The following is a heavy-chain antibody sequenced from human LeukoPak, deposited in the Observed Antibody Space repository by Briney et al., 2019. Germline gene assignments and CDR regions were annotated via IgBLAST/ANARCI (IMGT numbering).Heavy chain of an antibody. CDR1: GFTASSNY. Sequence: GGSLRLSCAASGFTASSNYMSWVRQAPGKGLEWVSVIYSGGSTYYADSVKGRFTISRDNSKNTLYLQMNSLRAEDTAVYYCAGYSYGFWFDPWGQGTLVTVSS. V-gene: IGHV3-66*01. D-gene: IGHD5-18*01. J-gene: IGHJ5*02. CDR3: AGYSYGFWFDP. CDR2: IYSGGST.